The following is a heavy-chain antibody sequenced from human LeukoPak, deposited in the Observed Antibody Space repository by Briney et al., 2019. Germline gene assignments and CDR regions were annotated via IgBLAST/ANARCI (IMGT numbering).Heavy chain of an antibody. CDR3: GIEISGFPDY. D-gene: IGHD6-19*01. Sequence: GGSRRLSCAASGFTFSSYGMHWVRQAPGKGLEWVAVIWYDGSNKYYADSVKGRFTISRDNSKNTLYLQMNSLRAEDTAVYYCGIEISGFPDYWGQGTLVTVSS. CDR1: GFTFSSYG. CDR2: IWYDGSNK. J-gene: IGHJ4*02. V-gene: IGHV3-33*01.